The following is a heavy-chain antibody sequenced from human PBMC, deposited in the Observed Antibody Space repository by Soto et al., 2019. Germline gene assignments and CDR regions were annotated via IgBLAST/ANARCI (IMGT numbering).Heavy chain of an antibody. Sequence: QLQLQESGPGLVKPSETLSLTCTVSAGSISSSSYFSGWIRQPPGKGLEWIVTIDYRGSTSYNPSLKSRVTIPVDPSRTQSSLPLSSVTAADTAVYYCATRLYHSSGYYYVPYWGQGTLVTVAS. CDR2: IDYRGST. D-gene: IGHD3-22*01. V-gene: IGHV4-39*01. CDR3: ATRLYHSSGYYYVPY. J-gene: IGHJ4*02. CDR1: AGSISSSSYF.